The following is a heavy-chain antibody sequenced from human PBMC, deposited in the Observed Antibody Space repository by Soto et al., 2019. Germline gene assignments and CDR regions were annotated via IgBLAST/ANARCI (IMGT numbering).Heavy chain of an antibody. J-gene: IGHJ3*02. Sequence: ASVKVSCKASGYTFTSYGISWVRQAPGQGLEWMGWISAYNGNTNYAQKLQGRVTMTTDTSTSTAYTELRSLRSDDTAVYYCAIDADYYDSSGYDPAFDIWGQGTMVTVSS. CDR3: AIDADYYDSSGYDPAFDI. CDR1: GYTFTSYG. V-gene: IGHV1-18*01. D-gene: IGHD3-22*01. CDR2: ISAYNGNT.